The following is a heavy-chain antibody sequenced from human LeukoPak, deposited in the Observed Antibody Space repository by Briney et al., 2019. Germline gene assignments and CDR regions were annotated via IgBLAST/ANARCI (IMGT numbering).Heavy chain of an antibody. CDR3: ARDRSAYSSGWYWFDP. CDR2: IYYSGST. Sequence: PSQTLSLTCTVSGGSISSGDYYWSWIRQPPGEGLEWIGYIYYSGSTYYNPSLKSRVTISVDTSKNQFSLKLSSVTAADTAVYYCARDRSAYSSGWYWFDPWGQGTLVTVSS. D-gene: IGHD6-19*01. CDR1: GGSISSGDYY. V-gene: IGHV4-30-4*01. J-gene: IGHJ5*02.